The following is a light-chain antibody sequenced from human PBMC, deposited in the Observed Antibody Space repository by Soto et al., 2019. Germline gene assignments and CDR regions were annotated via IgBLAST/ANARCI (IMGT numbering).Light chain of an antibody. CDR2: AAS. CDR3: QEYNNYWT. V-gene: IGKV1-39*01. Sequence: DIQMTQSPSPLSASVGDRVTITCRASQSISSYLNWYQQKPGKAPKLLIYAASSLQSGVPSRFSGSGSGTDFTLTISSLHPDDFATYYCQEYNNYWTFGQGTKVDI. CDR1: QSISSY. J-gene: IGKJ1*01.